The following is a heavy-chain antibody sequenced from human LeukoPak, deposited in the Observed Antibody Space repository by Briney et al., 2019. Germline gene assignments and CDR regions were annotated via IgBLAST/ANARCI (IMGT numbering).Heavy chain of an antibody. J-gene: IGHJ4*02. Sequence: ASVKVSCKASGYTFTSYGISWVRQAPRQGLEWMGWISAYNGNTNYAQKLQGRVTMTTDTSTSTAYMELRSLRSDDTAVYYCARDPPQLAEYYFDYWGQGTLVTVSS. CDR3: ARDPPQLAEYYFDY. D-gene: IGHD6-13*01. V-gene: IGHV1-18*01. CDR1: GYTFTSYG. CDR2: ISAYNGNT.